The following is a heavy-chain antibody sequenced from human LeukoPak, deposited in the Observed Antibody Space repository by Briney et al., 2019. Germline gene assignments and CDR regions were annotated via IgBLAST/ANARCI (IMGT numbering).Heavy chain of an antibody. D-gene: IGHD3-22*01. CDR2: INHSGST. V-gene: IGHV4-34*01. CDR3: ARRDSSYAFDI. J-gene: IGHJ3*02. CDR1: GGSFSGYY. Sequence: PSETLSLTCAVYGGSFSGYYWSWIRQPPGKGLEWIGEINHSGSTNYNPSLKSRVTISVDTSKNQFSLKLSSVTAADTAVYYCARRDSSYAFDIWGQGTMVTVSS.